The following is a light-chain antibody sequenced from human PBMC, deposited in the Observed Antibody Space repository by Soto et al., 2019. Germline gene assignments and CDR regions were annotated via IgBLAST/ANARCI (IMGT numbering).Light chain of an antibody. J-gene: IGKJ1*01. CDR1: QNIYYN. Sequence: ILMTQSPATVSVSPGESATLSCRASQNIYYNVAWYQHRPGQAPRLLIYRASTRAPGVPARFSGSGSGTEFNLTISSLQPEDFSVYSCLQYHILWAFGQGAKVEI. CDR3: LQYHILWA. CDR2: RAS. V-gene: IGKV3-15*01.